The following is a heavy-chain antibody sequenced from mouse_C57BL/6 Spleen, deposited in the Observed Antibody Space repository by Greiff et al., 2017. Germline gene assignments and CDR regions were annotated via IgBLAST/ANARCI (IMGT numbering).Heavy chain of an antibody. CDR1: GYTFTSYW. CDR2: IDPSDSET. V-gene: IGHV1-52*01. Sequence: VQLQQPGAELVRPGSSVKLSCKASGYTFTSYWMHWVKQRPIQGLEWIGNIDPSDSETHYNQKFKDKATLTVDKASSTAYMPLSSLTSADSSVYYCAADGSSYYFDYWGQGTTLTVSS. CDR3: AADGSSYYFDY. D-gene: IGHD1-1*01. J-gene: IGHJ2*01.